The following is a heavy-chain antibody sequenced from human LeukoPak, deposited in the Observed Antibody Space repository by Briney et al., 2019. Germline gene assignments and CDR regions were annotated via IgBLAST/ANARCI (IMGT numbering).Heavy chain of an antibody. CDR1: GFTFSSYW. J-gene: IGHJ4*02. Sequence: PGGSLRLSCAASGFTFSSYWMHWVRQAPGKGLVWVSRINGDGSSTSYADSVKGRFTISRDNAKNTLYLQMNSLRAEDTAVYYCARFLNYCSSTSCYVRVFDYWGQGTLVTVSS. D-gene: IGHD2-2*01. V-gene: IGHV3-74*01. CDR3: ARFLNYCSSTSCYVRVFDY. CDR2: INGDGSST.